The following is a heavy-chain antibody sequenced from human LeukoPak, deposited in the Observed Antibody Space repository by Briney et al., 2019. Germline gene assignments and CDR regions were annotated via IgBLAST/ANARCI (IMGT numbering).Heavy chain of an antibody. Sequence: GGSLRLSCAASGFTFSDSYMTWVRQAPGKGLEWVAVISYDGSNKYYADSVKGRFTISRDNSKNTLYLQMNSLRAEDTAVYYCASQGSSGAFDIWGQGTMVTVSS. V-gene: IGHV3-30*03. CDR3: ASQGSSGAFDI. CDR2: ISYDGSNK. D-gene: IGHD3-10*01. J-gene: IGHJ3*02. CDR1: GFTFSDSY.